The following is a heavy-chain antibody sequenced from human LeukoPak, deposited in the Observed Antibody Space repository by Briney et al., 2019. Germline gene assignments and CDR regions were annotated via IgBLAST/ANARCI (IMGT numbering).Heavy chain of an antibody. CDR1: GYSFSTYW. CDR2: IYLGDSST. CDR3: ARPAGSSGFLDY. V-gene: IGHV5-51*01. Sequence: GESLKISCKGSGYSFSTYWIAWVRQMPGKGLEWMGIIYLGDSSTRYSPSLQGQVTISADKSISTAYLQWSSLKASDTAMYYCARPAGSSGFLDYWGQGTLVTVSS. J-gene: IGHJ4*02. D-gene: IGHD3-22*01.